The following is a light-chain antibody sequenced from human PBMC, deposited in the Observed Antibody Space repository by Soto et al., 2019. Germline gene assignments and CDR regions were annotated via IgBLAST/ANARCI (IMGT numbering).Light chain of an antibody. CDR1: SVDVGAYDF. Sequence: QSALTQPHSVSGSPGQSVTISCTGTSVDVGAYDFVSWYQQHPGKAPKLLIYVVSGRPSGVPDRFSGSKSGNAASLTISGLQAEDEADYYCGSFTTSHTYIFGTGTKVTVL. CDR2: VVS. CDR3: GSFTTSHTYI. V-gene: IGLV2-11*01. J-gene: IGLJ1*01.